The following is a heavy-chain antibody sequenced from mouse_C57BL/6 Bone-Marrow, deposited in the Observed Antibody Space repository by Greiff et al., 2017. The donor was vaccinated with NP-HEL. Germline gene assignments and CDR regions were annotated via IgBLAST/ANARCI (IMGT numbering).Heavy chain of an antibody. CDR3: TTWGGSNYDY. V-gene: IGHV14-4*01. Sequence: VQLQQSGAELVRPGASVKLSCTASGFNIKDDYMHWVKQRPEQGLEWIGWIDPENGDTEYASKFQGKATITADTSSNTAYLQLSSLTSEDTAVYCCTTWGGSNYDYRGQGTTLTGSS. CDR2: IDPENGDT. D-gene: IGHD2-5*01. J-gene: IGHJ2*01. CDR1: GFNIKDDY.